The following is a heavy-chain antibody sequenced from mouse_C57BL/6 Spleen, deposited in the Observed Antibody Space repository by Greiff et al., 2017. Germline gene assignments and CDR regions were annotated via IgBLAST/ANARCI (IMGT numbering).Heavy chain of an antibody. D-gene: IGHD3-2*02. CDR2: IDPSDSET. V-gene: IGHV1-52*01. Sequence: QVQLQQPGAELVRPGSSVKLSCKASGYTFTSYWMHWVKQRPIQGLEWIGNIDPSDSETHYNQKFKDKATLTVDKSSSTAYMQLSSLTSEDSAVSYCARLDSSGSYYFDYWGQGTTLTVSS. CDR3: ARLDSSGSYYFDY. J-gene: IGHJ2*01. CDR1: GYTFTSYW.